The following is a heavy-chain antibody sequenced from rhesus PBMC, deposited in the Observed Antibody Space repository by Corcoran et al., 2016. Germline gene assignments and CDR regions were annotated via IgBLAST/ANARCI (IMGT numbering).Heavy chain of an antibody. D-gene: IGHD3-9*01. CDR1: GGSISSNY. CDR2: ISGCGGST. Sequence: QVQLQESGPGLVKPSETLSLTCAVSGGSISSNYWSWIRPPPGKGLEGVGRISGCGGSTEDNPSHKSRVNISTDTSKNQFSLKLSSVTAADTAVYYCARENDEDDYWLLLHRDYFDYWGQGVLVTVSS. J-gene: IGHJ4*01. CDR3: ARENDEDDYWLLLHRDYFDY. V-gene: IGHV4-173*01.